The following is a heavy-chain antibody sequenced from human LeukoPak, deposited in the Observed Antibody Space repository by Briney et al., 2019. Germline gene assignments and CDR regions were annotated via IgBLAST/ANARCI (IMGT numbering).Heavy chain of an antibody. V-gene: IGHV3-30*18. CDR2: ISYDGSNQ. J-gene: IGHJ6*02. CDR3: AKDVEYYDGSGSYLQPNYYYAMDV. Sequence: GGSLRLSCAASGFTFSSYGMHWVRHAPGKGLEWVAVISYDGSNQYYADSVKGRFTISRDNSKNTLYLQMNSLRAEDTAVYYCAKDVEYYDGSGSYLQPNYYYAMDVWGQGTTVTVSS. CDR1: GFTFSSYG. D-gene: IGHD3-10*01.